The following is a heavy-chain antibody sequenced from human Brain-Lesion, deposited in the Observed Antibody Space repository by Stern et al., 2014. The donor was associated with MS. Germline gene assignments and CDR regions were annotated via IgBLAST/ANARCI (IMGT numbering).Heavy chain of an antibody. CDR3: ARTYSSGWYGGHAFDI. J-gene: IGHJ3*02. CDR1: GYRFDNYW. V-gene: IGHV5-51*01. D-gene: IGHD6-19*01. CDR2: IYTADSDT. Sequence: VQLGQSGAEVKKPGESLKISCKGSGYRFDNYWIGWVRQKPGKGLEWMGFIYTADSDTRYSPSLQGQVTISADKSISTVYLQWSSLKASDTAMYYCARTYSSGWYGGHAFDIWGQGTMVTVSS.